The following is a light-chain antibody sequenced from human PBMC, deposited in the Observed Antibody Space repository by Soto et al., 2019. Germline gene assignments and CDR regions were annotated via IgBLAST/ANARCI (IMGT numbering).Light chain of an antibody. Sequence: QSVLTQPASVSGSPGQSITLSYTGTSSDVGGYDYFSWYQLHPGKAPKLMVFEVSNRPSGVSYRFSGSKSGNTASLTISGLQAEDEADYFCSSYSISTAYLFGTGTKVTVL. CDR1: SSDVGGYDY. CDR2: EVS. CDR3: SSYSISTAYL. V-gene: IGLV2-14*01. J-gene: IGLJ1*01.